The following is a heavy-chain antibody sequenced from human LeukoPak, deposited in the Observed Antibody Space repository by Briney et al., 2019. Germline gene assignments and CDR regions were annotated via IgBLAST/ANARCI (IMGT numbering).Heavy chain of an antibody. Sequence: GASVKVSCKASGYTFTGYYTHWVRQAPGQGLEWMGWINPYSGGTNYAQKFQGRVTMARDTSISTAYMELSRLNFGDTAVYYCTSQDDYSNYGGVYWGQGTLVTVSS. J-gene: IGHJ4*02. D-gene: IGHD4-11*01. V-gene: IGHV1-2*02. CDR2: INPYSGGT. CDR1: GYTFTGYY. CDR3: TSQDDYSNYGGVY.